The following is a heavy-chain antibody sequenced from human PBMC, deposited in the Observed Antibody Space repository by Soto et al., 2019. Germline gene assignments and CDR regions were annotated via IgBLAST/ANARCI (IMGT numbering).Heavy chain of an antibody. D-gene: IGHD3-16*02. J-gene: IGHJ4*02. CDR3: ARYYDYVWGSYRYSPRYYFDY. Sequence: QVQLQESGPGLVKPSQTLSLTCTVSGGSISSGGYYWSWIRQHPGKGLEWIGYIYYSGSTYYNPSLKSRVTISVDMSKNQFSLKLSSVTAADTAVYYCARYYDYVWGSYRYSPRYYFDYWGQGTLVTVSS. CDR1: GGSISSGGYY. V-gene: IGHV4-31*03. CDR2: IYYSGST.